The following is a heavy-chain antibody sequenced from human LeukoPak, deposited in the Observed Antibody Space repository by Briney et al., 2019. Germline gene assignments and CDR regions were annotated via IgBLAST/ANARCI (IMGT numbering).Heavy chain of an antibody. CDR2: ISSSGSNI. Sequence: PGGSLRLSCAASGFTFSSYSLNWVRQAPGKGLEWISYISSSGSNIDYADSVKGRFTISRDNGKNSLFLQMNSLRVEDTAVYYCVRTAFDWSQVGGNWFDPWGQGTLVTVSS. V-gene: IGHV3-48*03. CDR3: VRTAFDWSQVGGNWFDP. CDR1: GFTFSSYS. D-gene: IGHD3-9*01. J-gene: IGHJ5*02.